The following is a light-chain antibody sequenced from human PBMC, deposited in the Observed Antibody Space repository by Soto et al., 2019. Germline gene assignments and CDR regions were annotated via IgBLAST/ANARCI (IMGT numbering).Light chain of an antibody. Sequence: EIVMTQSPATLSVSPGETATLSCRASQSVSSSHLAWYQQKPGQAPRLLIYGASTRATGIPARFSGSGSGTEFTLTISSLQSEDFAVYYCQQYNNWPLTFGGGTKVDI. J-gene: IGKJ4*01. V-gene: IGKV3-15*01. CDR3: QQYNNWPLT. CDR1: QSVSSSH. CDR2: GAS.